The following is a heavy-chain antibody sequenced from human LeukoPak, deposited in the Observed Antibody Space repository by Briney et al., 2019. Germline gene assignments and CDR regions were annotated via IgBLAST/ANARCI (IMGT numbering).Heavy chain of an antibody. CDR1: GYTLTGLS. J-gene: IGHJ4*02. Sequence: ASVKVSCKVSGYTLTGLSMHWVRQAPGKGLEWMGGFDPEDGETIYAQKFQGRVTMTEDTSTDTAYMELSSLRSEDTAVYYCATFLPSMKQWLVREFDYWGQGTLVTVSS. CDR3: ATFLPSMKQWLVREFDY. D-gene: IGHD6-19*01. V-gene: IGHV1-24*01. CDR2: FDPEDGET.